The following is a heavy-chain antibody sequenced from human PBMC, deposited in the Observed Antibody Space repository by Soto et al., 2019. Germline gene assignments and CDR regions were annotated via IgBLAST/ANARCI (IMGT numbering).Heavy chain of an antibody. V-gene: IGHV4-30-4*01. D-gene: IGHD3-22*01. CDR2: IYYSGST. CDR3: ARDSLNYYDSSGALDY. Sequence: SETLSLTCTVSGGSISSGDYYWSWIRQPPGKGLEWIGYIYYSGSTYYNPSLKSRVTISVDTSKNQFSLKLSSVTAADTAVYYCARDSLNYYDSSGALDYWGQGTLVTVSS. CDR1: GGSISSGDYY. J-gene: IGHJ4*02.